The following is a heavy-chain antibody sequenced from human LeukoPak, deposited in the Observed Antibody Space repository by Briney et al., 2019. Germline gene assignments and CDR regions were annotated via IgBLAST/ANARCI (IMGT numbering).Heavy chain of an antibody. CDR1: GGSISRSNPY. CDR3: ARDPTVTPFDY. D-gene: IGHD4-17*01. CDR2: IYYSGST. V-gene: IGHV4-61*01. J-gene: IGHJ4*02. Sequence: PSETLSLICSVSGGSISRSNPYWGWIRQPPGKGLEWIGYIYYSGSTNYNPSLESRVTISVDTSKNQFFLKLSSVTAADTAVYYCARDPTVTPFDYWGQGTLVTVSS.